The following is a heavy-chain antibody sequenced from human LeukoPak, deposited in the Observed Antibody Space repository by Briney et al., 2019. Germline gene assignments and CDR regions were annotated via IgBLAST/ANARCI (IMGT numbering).Heavy chain of an antibody. V-gene: IGHV3-53*01. J-gene: IGHJ6*03. CDR1: GFTVSSNY. D-gene: IGHD2-15*01. CDR2: IYSGGST. Sequence: GGSLRLSCAASGFTVSSNYMSWVRQAPGKGLEWVSVIYSGGSTYYEDSVKGRFTISRDNSKNTLYLQMNSLRAEDTAVYYSARLYCSGGSCYSRYYYYYMDVWGKGTTVTVYS. CDR3: ARLYCSGGSCYSRYYYYYMDV.